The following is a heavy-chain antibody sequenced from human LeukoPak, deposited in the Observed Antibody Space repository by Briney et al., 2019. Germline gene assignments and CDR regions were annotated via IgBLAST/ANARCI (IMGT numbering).Heavy chain of an antibody. CDR1: GGSISSYY. Sequence: SETLFLTCTVSGGSISSYYWSWIRQPPGKGLEWIGYIYYSGSTNNNPSLKSRVTMSVDTSKNQFSLKLSSVTAADTAVYYCAGGLRIASGGAAYWGQGTLVTVSS. CDR2: IYYSGST. J-gene: IGHJ4*02. CDR3: AGGLRIASGGAAY. V-gene: IGHV4-59*01. D-gene: IGHD6-13*01.